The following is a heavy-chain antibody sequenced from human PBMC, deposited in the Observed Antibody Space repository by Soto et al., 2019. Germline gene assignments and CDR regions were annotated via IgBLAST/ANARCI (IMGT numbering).Heavy chain of an antibody. J-gene: IGHJ6*02. CDR1: GFTFSIYG. Sequence: PGGSLRLSCAASGFTFSIYGMHWVRQAPGKGLEWVAVIWYDGSNKYYADSVKGRFTISRDNSKNTLYLQMNSLRAEDTAVYYCARRGIAAAGGYYGMDVWGQGTTVTVSS. CDR2: IWYDGSNK. D-gene: IGHD6-13*01. V-gene: IGHV3-33*01. CDR3: ARRGIAAAGGYYGMDV.